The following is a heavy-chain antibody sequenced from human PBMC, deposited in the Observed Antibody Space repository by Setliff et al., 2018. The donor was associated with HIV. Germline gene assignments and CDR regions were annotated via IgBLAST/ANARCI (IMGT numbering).Heavy chain of an antibody. CDR1: GGSISSSSYY. J-gene: IGHJ3*02. CDR3: ARDWDYTTFDI. D-gene: IGHD2-2*02. Sequence: SETLSLTCTVSGGSISSSSYYWGWIRQPPGKGLEWIGSIYYSGSTYYNPSLKSRVTISVDTSKNQFSLKLSSVTAADTAVYYCARDWDYTTFDIWGQGTMVTVSS. CDR2: IYYSGST. V-gene: IGHV4-39*07.